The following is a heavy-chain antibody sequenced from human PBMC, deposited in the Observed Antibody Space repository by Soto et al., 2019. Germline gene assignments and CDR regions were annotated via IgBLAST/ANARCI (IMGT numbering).Heavy chain of an antibody. Sequence: GGSLRLSCAASGFTFSSYAMSWVRQAPGKGLEWVSAISGSGGSTYYADSVKGRFTISRDNSKNTLYLQMNSLRAEDTAVYYCAKAIRKGGYSSGWYFDYWGQGTLVTVSS. V-gene: IGHV3-23*01. CDR3: AKAIRKGGYSSGWYFDY. D-gene: IGHD6-19*01. J-gene: IGHJ4*02. CDR2: ISGSGGST. CDR1: GFTFSSYA.